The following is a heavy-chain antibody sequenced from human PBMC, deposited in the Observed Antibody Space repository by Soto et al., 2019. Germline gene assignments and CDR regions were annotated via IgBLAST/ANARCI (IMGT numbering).Heavy chain of an antibody. Sequence: QVQLQESGPGLVNPSETLSLTCTVSGGSISNYYWSWIRQSPGKGLEWIAYSYYIGSTSYNPSLRSRVTVSLDASKNQFALRPTSLTTADAAISVCAGDQGASSGPTAFASWGQGVQVSVST. CDR2: SYYIGST. CDR1: GGSISNYY. D-gene: IGHD3-16*01. V-gene: IGHV4-59*01. J-gene: IGHJ4*02. CDR3: AGDQGASSGPTAFAS.